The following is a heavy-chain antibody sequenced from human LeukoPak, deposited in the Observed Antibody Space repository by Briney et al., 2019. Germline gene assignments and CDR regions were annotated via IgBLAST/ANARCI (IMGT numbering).Heavy chain of an antibody. J-gene: IGHJ4*02. CDR3: ARVPPDWGSSGHPFDY. V-gene: IGHV4-59*01. CDR2: IYYSGST. D-gene: IGHD6-19*01. Sequence: PSETLSLTCAVYGGSFSGYYWSWIRQPPGKGLEWIGYIYYSGSTNYNPSLKSRVTISVDTSKNQFSLKLSSVTAADTAVYYCARVPPDWGSSGHPFDYWGQGTLVTVSS. CDR1: GGSFSGYY.